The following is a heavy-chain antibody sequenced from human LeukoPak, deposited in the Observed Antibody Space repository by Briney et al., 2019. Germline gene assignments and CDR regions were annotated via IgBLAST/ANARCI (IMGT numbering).Heavy chain of an antibody. CDR2: INSDGSTT. CDR3: ARGHHYYDSSAYYY. CDR1: GFTFISYW. Sequence: GGSLRLSCSASGFTFISYWMHWVRQAPGKGLVWVSRINSDGSTTSYAASVKGRFTISRDTAKNTLYLQMNSLRAEDTAVYYCARGHHYYDSSAYYYWGQGTLVTVSS. D-gene: IGHD3-22*01. J-gene: IGHJ4*02. V-gene: IGHV3-74*01.